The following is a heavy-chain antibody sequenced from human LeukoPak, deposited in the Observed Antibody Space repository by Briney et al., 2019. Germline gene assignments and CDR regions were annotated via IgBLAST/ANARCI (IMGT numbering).Heavy chain of an antibody. D-gene: IGHD5-18*01. Sequence: GGSLRLSCAASGFTFSSYAMHWVRQAPGRGLEWVAVISYDGSNKYYADSVEGRFTISRDDSRNTLYLQMNSLRAEDTAMYFCARGTPWNQQLWLNYFDHWGQGTLVTVSS. CDR1: GFTFSSYA. J-gene: IGHJ4*02. CDR2: ISYDGSNK. V-gene: IGHV3-30-3*01. CDR3: ARGTPWNQQLWLNYFDH.